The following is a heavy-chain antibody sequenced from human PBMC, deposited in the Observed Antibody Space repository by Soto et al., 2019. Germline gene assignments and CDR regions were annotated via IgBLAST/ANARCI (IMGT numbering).Heavy chain of an antibody. CDR1: GYIFTNYW. J-gene: IGHJ4*01. Sequence: GESLKISFQGSGYIFTNYWIGWVRQMPGKGLEWMGIIYPGDSDTRYSPSFQGQVTISADKSISTAYLQWSSLKASDTAMYYCARLPNIFDFDNWGHGTLVTVSS. CDR2: IYPGDSDT. V-gene: IGHV5-51*01. CDR3: ARLPNIFDFDN. D-gene: IGHD2-21*01.